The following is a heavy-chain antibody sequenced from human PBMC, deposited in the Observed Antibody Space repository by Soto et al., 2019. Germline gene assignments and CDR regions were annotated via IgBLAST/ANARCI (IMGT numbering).Heavy chain of an antibody. CDR2: IDPRDSYT. V-gene: IGHV5-10-1*01. Sequence: GESLKISCTGFGYSFTTFWISWVRQMPGKGLEWMGTIDPRDSYTSYSPSFQGHVTISTDRSISTAYLQWGSLQASDTAMYFCARLFCTSNAACDSWFDPWGQGTLVTVSS. J-gene: IGHJ5*02. CDR1: GYSFTTFW. CDR3: ARLFCTSNAACDSWFDP. D-gene: IGHD2-2*01.